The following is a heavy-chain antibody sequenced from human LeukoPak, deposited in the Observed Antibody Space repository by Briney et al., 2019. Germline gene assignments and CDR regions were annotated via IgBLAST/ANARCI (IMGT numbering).Heavy chain of an antibody. J-gene: IGHJ4*02. CDR1: GGSLSSNNW. D-gene: IGHD6-13*01. CDR3: ARAEPRGSVWYPY. CDR2: IFHSGST. Sequence: SETLSPTCAVSGGSLSSNNWWSWVRQPPGKGLEWIGEIFHSGSTNYNPSLKSRVTISVDKSKNQFSLKLNSVTAADTAVYYCARAEPRGSVWYPYWGQGTLVTVSS. V-gene: IGHV4-4*02.